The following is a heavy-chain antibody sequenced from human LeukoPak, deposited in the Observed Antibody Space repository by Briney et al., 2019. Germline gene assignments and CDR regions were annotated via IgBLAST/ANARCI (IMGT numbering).Heavy chain of an antibody. CDR1: GGSFSGYY. D-gene: IGHD6-13*01. V-gene: IGHV4-34*01. J-gene: IGHJ5*01. CDR3: ARAPPYSSSWYVC. CDR2: INHSGST. Sequence: PSETLSLTCAVYGGSFSGYYWSWIRQPPGKGLEWIGEINHSGSTNYNPSLKSRVTISVDTSKNQFSLKLSSVTAADTAVYYCARAPPYSSSWYVCWGQGTLVTVSS.